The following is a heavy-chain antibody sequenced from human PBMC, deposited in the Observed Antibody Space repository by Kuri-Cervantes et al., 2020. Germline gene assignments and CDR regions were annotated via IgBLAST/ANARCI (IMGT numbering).Heavy chain of an antibody. J-gene: IGHJ6*02. Sequence: GGSLRLSCAASGFTFSSYAMHWVRQAPGKGLEWVAVISYDGSNKYYADSVKGRFTISRDNSKNTLYLQMNSLRAEDTAVYYCVRGNVKAPADGMDVWGQGTTVTVSS. CDR2: ISYDGSNK. D-gene: IGHD3-16*01. V-gene: IGHV3-30-3*01. CDR3: VRGNVKAPADGMDV. CDR1: GFTFSSYA.